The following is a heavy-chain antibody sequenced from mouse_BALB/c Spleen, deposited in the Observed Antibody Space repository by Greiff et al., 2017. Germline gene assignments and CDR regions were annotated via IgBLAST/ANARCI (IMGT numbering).Heavy chain of an antibody. CDR3: AKLYGNYGFAY. D-gene: IGHD2-10*02. Sequence: EVQVVESGGGLVKPGGSLKLSCAASGFTFSSYAMSWVRQTPEKRLEWVASISSGGSTYYPDSVKGRFTISRDNARNILYLQMSSLRSEDTAMYYCAKLYGNYGFAYWGQGTLVTVSA. J-gene: IGHJ3*01. V-gene: IGHV5-6-5*01. CDR1: GFTFSSYA. CDR2: ISSGGST.